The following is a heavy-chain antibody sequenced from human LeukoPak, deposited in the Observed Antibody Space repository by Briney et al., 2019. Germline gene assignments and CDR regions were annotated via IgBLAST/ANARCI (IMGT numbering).Heavy chain of an antibody. CDR1: GCSISSSSYY. J-gene: IGHJ4*02. V-gene: IGHV4-39*01. CDR2: IYYSGST. Sequence: SETLSLTCTVSGCSISSSSYYWGWIRQPPGKGLEWIGSIYYSGSTYYNPSLKSRVTISVDTSKNQFSLKLSSVTAADTAVYSCASRSTSGTAYSPFDYWGQGTLVTVSS. D-gene: IGHD1-26*01. CDR3: ASRSTSGTAYSPFDY.